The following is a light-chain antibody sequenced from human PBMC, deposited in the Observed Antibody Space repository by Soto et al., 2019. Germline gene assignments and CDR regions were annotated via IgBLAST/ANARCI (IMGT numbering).Light chain of an antibody. J-gene: IGKJ2*01. CDR1: QDITTF. Sequence: DIQLTQSPSSLSAFVGDSVTITCQASQDITTFLNWYHQRPGKAPKLLISDASALLTGVPSRFRGSGAGTHFSFTISRLQPEDTGTYFCQQYENVPTFGQGTKVEI. CDR3: QQYENVPT. CDR2: DAS. V-gene: IGKV1-33*01.